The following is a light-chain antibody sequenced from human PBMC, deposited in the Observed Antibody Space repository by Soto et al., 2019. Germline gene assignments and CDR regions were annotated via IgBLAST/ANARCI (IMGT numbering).Light chain of an antibody. CDR3: CSYTSSSTLYV. CDR2: DVS. J-gene: IGLJ1*01. CDR1: SSDVGGYNY. V-gene: IGLV2-14*01. Sequence: QSVLTQPGSVSGSPGQSITISCTGTSSDVGGYNYVSWYQQHPGKAPKLMIYDVSKRPSGVSNRFSGSKSGNTASLTISGLQAADEAAYYCCSYTSSSTLYVFGTGTKLTVL.